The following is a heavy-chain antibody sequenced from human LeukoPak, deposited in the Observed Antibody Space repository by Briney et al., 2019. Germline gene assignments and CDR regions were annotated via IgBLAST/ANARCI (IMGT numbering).Heavy chain of an antibody. Sequence: PGGSLRLSCAASGFTFSSYEMNWVRQAPGKGLVWVSRINSDGSSTSYADSVKGRFTISRDNSKNTLYLQMESLRTEDTGVYFSVKEHTYFDNSGSYYFDSWGQGTLVTVSS. CDR1: GFTFSSYE. V-gene: IGHV3-74*01. CDR2: INSDGSST. D-gene: IGHD3-22*01. CDR3: VKEHTYFDNSGSYYFDS. J-gene: IGHJ4*02.